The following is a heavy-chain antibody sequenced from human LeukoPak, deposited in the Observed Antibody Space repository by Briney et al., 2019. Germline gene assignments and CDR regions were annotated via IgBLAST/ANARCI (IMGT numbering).Heavy chain of an antibody. Sequence: GGSLRLSCAASGFTFSSYSMNWVRQAPGKGLEWVSSISSSSSSYIFYADSAKGRFTISRDNAKNSLYLQMNSLRAEDTAVYYCARGGSSSSWYFDYWGQGTLVTVSS. J-gene: IGHJ4*02. CDR2: ISSSSSSYI. D-gene: IGHD2-15*01. CDR1: GFTFSSYS. V-gene: IGHV3-21*01. CDR3: ARGGSSSSWYFDY.